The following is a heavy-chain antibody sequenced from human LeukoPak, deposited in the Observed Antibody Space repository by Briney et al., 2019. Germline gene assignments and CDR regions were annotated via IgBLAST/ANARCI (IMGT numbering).Heavy chain of an antibody. Sequence: SETLSLTCTVSGGSIGSGSYYWTWIRQPAGQGLEWIGRIYTSGSTNSNPSLKSRVTISVDTSKNQFSPKLSSVTAADTAVYYCARGDYYDSSGVYFDYWGQGTLVTVSS. V-gene: IGHV4-61*02. CDR1: GGSIGSGSYY. D-gene: IGHD3-22*01. J-gene: IGHJ4*02. CDR3: ARGDYYDSSGVYFDY. CDR2: IYTSGST.